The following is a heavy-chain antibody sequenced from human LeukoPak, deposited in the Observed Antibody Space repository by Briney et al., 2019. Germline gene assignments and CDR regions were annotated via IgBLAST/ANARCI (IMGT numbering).Heavy chain of an antibody. V-gene: IGHV4-34*01. J-gene: IGHJ4*02. CDR2: INHSGST. CDR1: GGSFSGYY. D-gene: IGHD3-16*02. CDR3: ARGPANSLYYGYVWGSYRYTDYFDY. Sequence: SETLSLTCAVYGGSFSGYYWSWIRQPPGKGLEWIGEINHSGSTNYNPSLKSRVTISVDTSKNQFSLKLSSVTAADTAVYYCARGPANSLYYGYVWGSYRYTDYFDYWGQGTLVTVSS.